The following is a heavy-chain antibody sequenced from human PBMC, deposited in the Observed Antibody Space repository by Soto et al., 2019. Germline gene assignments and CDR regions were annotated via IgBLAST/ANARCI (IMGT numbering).Heavy chain of an antibody. CDR2: ISSTTNYI. V-gene: IGHV3-21*06. CDR3: ARVFDDLTATVDY. CDR1: GFTFTRYS. D-gene: IGHD3-10*02. J-gene: IGHJ4*02. Sequence: GGALRRSCAPSGFTFTRYSMNWVRQAPGKGLEWVSSISSTTNYIYYGDSMKGRFTISRDNAKNSLYLEMNSLRAEDTAVYYCARVFDDLTATVDYWGQGPVVPVS.